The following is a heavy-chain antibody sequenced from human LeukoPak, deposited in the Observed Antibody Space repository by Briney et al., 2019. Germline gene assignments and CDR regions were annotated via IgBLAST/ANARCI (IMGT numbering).Heavy chain of an antibody. CDR2: IYPSGST. CDR1: GDSLSSGGFY. V-gene: IGHV4-61*02. Sequence: SETLSLTCSVSGDSLSSGGFYWSWIRQPAGRGLEWIGRIYPSGSTNYNPSLKSRVTISVDTSKNQFSLKLGSVTAADTAVYYCARRRAGLRRDLWFDPWGQGTLVTVSS. D-gene: IGHD2-15*01. J-gene: IGHJ5*02. CDR3: ARRRAGLRRDLWFDP.